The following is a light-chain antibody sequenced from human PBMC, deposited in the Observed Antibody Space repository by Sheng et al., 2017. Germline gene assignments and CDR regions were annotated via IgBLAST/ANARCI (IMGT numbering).Light chain of an antibody. CDR2: AAT. CDR1: RDISNH. CDR3: QQYENLPYT. Sequence: DIQMAQSPSSLSASVGDRVTITCQVSRDISNHVNWYQQRPGRAPNLLIYAATDLKTGVPPRFSGSKSGTSFTLTISSLQSEDIASYYCQQYENLPYTFGQGTKLAI. V-gene: IGKV1-33*01. J-gene: IGKJ2*01.